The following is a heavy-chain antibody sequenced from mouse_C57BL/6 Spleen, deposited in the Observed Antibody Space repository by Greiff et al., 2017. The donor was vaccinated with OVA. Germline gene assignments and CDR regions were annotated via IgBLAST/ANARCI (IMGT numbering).Heavy chain of an antibody. CDR2: IDPSDSET. CDR3: AREFYYSNYYAMDY. V-gene: IGHV1-52*01. Sequence: VKLQQPGAELVRPGSSVKLSCKASGYTFTSYWMHWVKQRPIQGLEWIGNIDPSDSETHYNQKFKDKATLTVDKSSSTAYMQLSSLTSEDSAVYYCAREFYYSNYYAMDYWGQGTSVTVSS. J-gene: IGHJ4*01. CDR1: GYTFTSYW. D-gene: IGHD2-5*01.